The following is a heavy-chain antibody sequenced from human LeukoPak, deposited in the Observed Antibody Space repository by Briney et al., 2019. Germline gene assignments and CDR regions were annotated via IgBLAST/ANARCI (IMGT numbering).Heavy chain of an antibody. J-gene: IGHJ4*02. CDR1: GYSFTSYD. D-gene: IGHD2-21*01. CDR2: MNPNSGNT. Sequence: GASVKVSCKASGYSFTSYDSNWVRQATGQGLEWMGWMNPNSGNTGYAQKFEGGVTMTRNTSISTAYMELSSLRSEDTAVYYCAREVREIGDPLDYWGQGTLVTVSS. V-gene: IGHV1-8*01. CDR3: AREVREIGDPLDY.